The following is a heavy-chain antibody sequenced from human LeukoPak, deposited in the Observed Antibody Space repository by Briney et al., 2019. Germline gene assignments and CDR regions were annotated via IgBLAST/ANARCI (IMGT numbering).Heavy chain of an antibody. J-gene: IGHJ3*02. CDR1: GFTFSSYA. CDR2: ISYDGSNK. CDR3: AREKAHPPFFFHAFDI. D-gene: IGHD3-3*02. Sequence: PGGSLRLSCAASGFTFSSYAMHWVRQAPGKGLEWVAVISYDGSNKYYADSVKGRFTISRDNSKNTLYLQMNSLRAEDTAVYYCAREKAHPPFFFHAFDIWGQGTMVTVSS. V-gene: IGHV3-30-3*01.